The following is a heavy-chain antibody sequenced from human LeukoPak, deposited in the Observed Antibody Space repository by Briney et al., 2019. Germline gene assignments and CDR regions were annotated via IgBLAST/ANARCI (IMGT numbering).Heavy chain of an antibody. Sequence: PSETLSLTCTVSGDSIYRFYWNWIRQPAGKGLEWIVYYSGSTNYNPSLKSRVTISVDTSKNQFSLKLSSVTAADTAMYYCARVIAVAGGVPPRYFDYWGQGTLVTVSS. CDR1: GDSIYRFY. J-gene: IGHJ4*02. V-gene: IGHV4-59*01. D-gene: IGHD6-19*01. CDR2: YYSGST. CDR3: ARVIAVAGGVPPRYFDY.